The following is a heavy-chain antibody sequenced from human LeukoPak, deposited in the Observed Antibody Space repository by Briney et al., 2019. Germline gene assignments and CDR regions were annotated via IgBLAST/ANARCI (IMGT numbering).Heavy chain of an antibody. D-gene: IGHD6-19*01. Sequence: GGSLRLSCAPSGFTVISNHMSWVRQAPGKGLEWVSVIYSSGGTYYADSVKGRFTISRDNSKLYLQMNSLGPEDTAMYYCAREGVSGSYFDYWGQGTLVTVSS. CDR3: AREGVSGSYFDY. CDR2: IYSSGGT. CDR1: GFTVISNH. V-gene: IGHV3-53*01. J-gene: IGHJ4*02.